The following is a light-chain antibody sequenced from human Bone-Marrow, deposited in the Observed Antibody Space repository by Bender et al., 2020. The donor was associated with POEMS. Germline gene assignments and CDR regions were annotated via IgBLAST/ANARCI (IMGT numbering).Light chain of an antibody. CDR3: QVWDSDSDHRV. V-gene: IGLV3-1*01. J-gene: IGLJ3*02. CDR1: KLGDKY. CDR2: YDS. Sequence: SYELTQPPSVSVSPGQTAIITCSGDKLGDKYACWYQQKPGQAPLLVIDYDSDRPSGIPERFSGSNSGNTATLTISRVEAGDEADYYCQVWDSDSDHRVFGGGTKLTVL.